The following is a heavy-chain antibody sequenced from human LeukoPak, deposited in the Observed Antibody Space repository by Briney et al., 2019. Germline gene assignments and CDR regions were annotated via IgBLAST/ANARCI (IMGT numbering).Heavy chain of an antibody. CDR3: ARDRGRGVVPAAMSWFDP. J-gene: IGHJ5*02. CDR2: IYTSGST. Sequence: PSQTLSLTCTVSGGSINSGSYYYHWIRQPAGKGLEWIGRIYTSGSTIYNPSLESRVTISVDTSKNQVSLKLSSVTAADTAVYYCARDRGRGVVPAAMSWFDPWGQGTLVTVSS. D-gene: IGHD2-2*01. V-gene: IGHV4-61*02. CDR1: GGSINSGSYY.